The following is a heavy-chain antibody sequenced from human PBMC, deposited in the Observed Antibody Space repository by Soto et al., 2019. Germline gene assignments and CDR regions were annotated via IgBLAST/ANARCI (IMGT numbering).Heavy chain of an antibody. CDR1: GFNLSRHS. CDR2: ISSRSSYI. D-gene: IGHD2-21*02. J-gene: IGHJ4*01. Sequence: GSLGVSWARAGFNLSRHSMTWVRQAPGKGLEWVSSISSRSSYIYYAHSVKGGFTISRENAKHSLYLQMNSLRAEDTDVDYCARNGDYMNDYWG. CDR3: ARNGDYMNDY. V-gene: IGHV3-21*01.